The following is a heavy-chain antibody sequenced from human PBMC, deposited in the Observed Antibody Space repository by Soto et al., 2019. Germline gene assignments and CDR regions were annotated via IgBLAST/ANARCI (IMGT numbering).Heavy chain of an antibody. CDR2: ISGSGGST. D-gene: IGHD2-2*01. CDR3: AKDIVVVPAAPGGAFDI. V-gene: IGHV3-23*01. J-gene: IGHJ3*02. CDR1: GFTFSSYA. Sequence: PGGSLRLSCAASGFTFSSYAMSWVRQAPGKGLEWVSAISGSGGSTYYADSVKGRFTISRDNSKNTLYLQMNSLRAEDTAVYYCAKDIVVVPAAPGGAFDIWGQGTMLTVSS.